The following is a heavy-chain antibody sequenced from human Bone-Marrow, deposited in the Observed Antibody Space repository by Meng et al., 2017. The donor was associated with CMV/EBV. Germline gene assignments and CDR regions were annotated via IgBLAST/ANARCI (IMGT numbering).Heavy chain of an antibody. CDR1: GGSISSYY. CDR3: ARLQPHHPSYYYGMDV. J-gene: IGHJ6*02. V-gene: IGHV4-59*01. D-gene: IGHD5-18*01. Sequence: SETLSLTGTASGGSISSYYWSWIRQPPGKGLEWIGYIYYSGSTNYNPSLKSRVTISVDTSKNQFPLKLSSVTAADTAVYYCARLQPHHPSYYYGMDVWGQGTTVTVSS. CDR2: IYYSGST.